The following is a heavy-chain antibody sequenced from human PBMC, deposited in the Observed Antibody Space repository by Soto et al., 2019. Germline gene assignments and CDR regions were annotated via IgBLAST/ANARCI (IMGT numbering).Heavy chain of an antibody. J-gene: IGHJ3*02. Sequence: QGQLVQSGPEVKKPGASVKVSCKTSGYTFTTYGITWVRQAPGQRLEWMGWTYNGNTNYAQKFQGRVTMTTDTSTXTADLELRSLRSDGTAVYYGARRVGLAPVYDAFDIWGHGTLVTVCS. CDR3: ARRVGLAPVYDAFDI. CDR1: GYTFTTYG. V-gene: IGHV1-18*01. CDR2: TYNGNT. D-gene: IGHD2-8*01.